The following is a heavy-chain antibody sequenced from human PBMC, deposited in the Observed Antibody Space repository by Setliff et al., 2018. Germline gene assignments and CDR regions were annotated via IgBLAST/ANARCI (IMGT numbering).Heavy chain of an antibody. CDR3: ARAPLMVVVPPDAHRFDP. CDR1: GYIFTSYG. J-gene: IGHJ5*02. CDR2: IIPYKSDT. Sequence: ASVKVSCKASGYIFTSYGISWVRQAPGQGLEWMGGIIPYKSDTNYAQKFQGRVSMTTDTSTSTAYMELRNLRSDDTALYYCARAPLMVVVPPDAHRFDPWGQGTLVTVSS. V-gene: IGHV1-18*01. D-gene: IGHD2-2*01.